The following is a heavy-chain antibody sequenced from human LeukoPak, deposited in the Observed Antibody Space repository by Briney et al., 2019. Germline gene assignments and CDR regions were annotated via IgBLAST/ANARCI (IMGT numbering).Heavy chain of an antibody. CDR3: ARDSGSGSYYIGYFDY. CDR1: GGSIGSGSYY. CDR2: IYTSGST. J-gene: IGHJ4*02. D-gene: IGHD3-10*01. Sequence: SQTLSLTCTVSGGSIGSGSYYWNWIRQPAGKGLEWIGRIYTSGSTNYNPSLKSRVTISVDTSKNQFSLKLSSVTAADTAVYYCARDSGSGSYYIGYFDYWGQGTLVTVSS. V-gene: IGHV4-61*02.